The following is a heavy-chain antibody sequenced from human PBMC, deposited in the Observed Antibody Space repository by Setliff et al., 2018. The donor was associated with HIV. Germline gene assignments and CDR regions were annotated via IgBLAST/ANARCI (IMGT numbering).Heavy chain of an antibody. Sequence: GGSLRLSCATSGFNFVNAWMSWVRQAPGKGLEWVSSLSGSGGSTYYADSVKGRFTISRDNSKNTLYLRMNSLRAEDTAVYYCAKVFVFGVDAFDIWGQGTMVTVSS. V-gene: IGHV3-23*01. CDR3: AKVFVFGVDAFDI. CDR1: GFNFVNAW. J-gene: IGHJ3*02. D-gene: IGHD3-10*02. CDR2: LSGSGGST.